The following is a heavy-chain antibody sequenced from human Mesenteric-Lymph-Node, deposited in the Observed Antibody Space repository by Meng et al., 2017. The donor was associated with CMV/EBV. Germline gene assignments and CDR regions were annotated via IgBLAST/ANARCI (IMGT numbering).Heavy chain of an antibody. CDR3: ARRAKQSPAAGPEFDY. CDR1: GFTFSSYS. CDR2: ISSSSSYI. Sequence: GESLKISCAASGFTFSSYSMNWVRQAPGKGLEWVSSISSSSSYIYYADSVKGRFTISRDNAKNSLYLQMNSLRAEDTAVYYCARRAKQSPAAGPEFDYWGKGTLVTVSS. D-gene: IGHD6-13*01. V-gene: IGHV3-21*01. J-gene: IGHJ4*02.